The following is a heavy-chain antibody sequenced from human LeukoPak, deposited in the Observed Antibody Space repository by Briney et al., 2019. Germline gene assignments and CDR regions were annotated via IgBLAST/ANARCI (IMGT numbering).Heavy chain of an antibody. CDR3: AKEGDPIEYYYDSSGYYVRYFDY. D-gene: IGHD3-22*01. CDR2: ISGSGGST. V-gene: IGHV3-23*01. Sequence: GGSLRLSCAASGFTFRSYAMSWVRQAPGKGLEWVSAISGSGGSTYYADSVKGRFTISRDNSKNTLYLQMNSLRAEDTAVYYCAKEGDPIEYYYDSSGYYVRYFDYWGQGTLVTVSP. J-gene: IGHJ4*02. CDR1: GFTFRSYA.